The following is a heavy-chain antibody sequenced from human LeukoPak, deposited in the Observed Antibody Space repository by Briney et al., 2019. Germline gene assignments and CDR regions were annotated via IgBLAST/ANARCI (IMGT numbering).Heavy chain of an antibody. CDR1: GGSISSYY. D-gene: IGHD1-26*01. Sequence: AWETLSLTCTVSGGSISSYYWSWIPQPAGKGLEWIGYIYYSGSTNYNPSLKSRVTISVDTSKNQFSLTLSSVAAADTAVDYCAREKGELLAYWGQGTLVTVSS. CDR3: AREKGELLAY. CDR2: IYYSGST. V-gene: IGHV4-59*01. J-gene: IGHJ4*02.